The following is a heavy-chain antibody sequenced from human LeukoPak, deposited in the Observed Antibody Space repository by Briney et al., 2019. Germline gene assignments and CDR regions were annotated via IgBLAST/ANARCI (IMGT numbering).Heavy chain of an antibody. CDR3: ARGEASGWPTYYGSGPYIPTGFDY. Sequence: SETLSLTCAVYGGSFSGYYWSWIRQPPGKGLEWIGEINHSGSTNYNPSLKSRVTISVDTSKNQFSLKLSSVTAADTAVYYCARGEASGWPTYYGSGPYIPTGFDYWGQGTLVTVSS. V-gene: IGHV4-34*01. J-gene: IGHJ4*02. D-gene: IGHD3-10*01. CDR1: GGSFSGYY. CDR2: INHSGST.